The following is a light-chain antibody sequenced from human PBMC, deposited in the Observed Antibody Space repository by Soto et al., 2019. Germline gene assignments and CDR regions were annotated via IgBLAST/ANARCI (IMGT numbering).Light chain of an antibody. CDR2: WAS. V-gene: IGKV4-1*01. CDR3: QQYSSTPPT. Sequence: DIVMTQSPDSLAVSLGERATINCKSSQSVLYSSNNKNHLAWYQQKPGQPPKTLIYWASTRESGVPDRFSGSGSGTDFTLTISNLQAEDVAVYYCQQYSSTPPTFGGGTKVEIK. J-gene: IGKJ4*01. CDR1: QSVLYSSNNKNH.